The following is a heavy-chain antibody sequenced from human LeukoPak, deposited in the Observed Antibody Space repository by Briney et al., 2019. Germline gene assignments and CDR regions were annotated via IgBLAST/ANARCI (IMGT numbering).Heavy chain of an antibody. CDR1: GFTFSAYE. CDR3: ARGVPGDY. J-gene: IGHJ4*02. CDR2: ISSSGSAI. Sequence: GGSLRLSCAASGFTFSAYEMNWVRQAPGKGLEWVSYISSSGSAIYYADSVKGRFTISRDNAKKLLLLRMNSLRAEDTGVYYCARGVPGDYWGQGTLVTVYS. V-gene: IGHV3-48*03. D-gene: IGHD1-1*01.